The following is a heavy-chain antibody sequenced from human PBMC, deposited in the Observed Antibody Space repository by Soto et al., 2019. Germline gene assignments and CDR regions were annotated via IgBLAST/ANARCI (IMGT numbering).Heavy chain of an antibody. Sequence: GGSLRLSCAASGFIFSNYAMHWVRQAPGKGLEWVAVIWYDGSNKYYADSVKGRFTISRDNSKNTLYLQMNSLRAEDTAVYYCARDSRAYYDFWSGSPGYFDYWGQGTLVTVSS. J-gene: IGHJ4*02. V-gene: IGHV3-33*08. CDR2: IWYDGSNK. D-gene: IGHD3-3*01. CDR3: ARDSRAYYDFWSGSPGYFDY. CDR1: GFIFSNYA.